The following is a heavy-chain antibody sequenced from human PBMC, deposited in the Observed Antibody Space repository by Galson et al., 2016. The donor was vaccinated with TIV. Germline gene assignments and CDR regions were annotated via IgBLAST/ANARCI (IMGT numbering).Heavy chain of an antibody. Sequence: SLRLSCADSGFTFSIFAMTWVRQAPGMGLEWVSTISGGGGSTYYADSVKGRFTISRDNSKNTLFLQMNSLRAEDTAVYYCARVYSSYSFDYGGQGTLVTGSS. V-gene: IGHV3-23*01. CDR1: GFTFSIFA. D-gene: IGHD6-19*01. J-gene: IGHJ4*02. CDR3: ARVYSSYSFDY. CDR2: ISGGGGST.